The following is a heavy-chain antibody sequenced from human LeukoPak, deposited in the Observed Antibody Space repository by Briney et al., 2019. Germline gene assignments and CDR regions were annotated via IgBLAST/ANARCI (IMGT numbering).Heavy chain of an antibody. CDR3: ARVVEYSSGFDY. D-gene: IGHD6-19*01. Sequence: ASVKVSCKASGYIFTNYDINWVRQATGQGLEWMGWMNPNSGNTGYAQKFQGRVTMTRNTSISTAYMELSSLRSEDTAVYYCARVVEYSSGFDYWGQGTLVTVSS. CDR1: GYIFTNYD. J-gene: IGHJ4*02. V-gene: IGHV1-8*01. CDR2: MNPNSGNT.